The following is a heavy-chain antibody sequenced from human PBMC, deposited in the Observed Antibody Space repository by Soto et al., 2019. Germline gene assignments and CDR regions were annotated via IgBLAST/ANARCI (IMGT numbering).Heavy chain of an antibody. J-gene: IGHJ4*02. CDR3: ARDQNYIAAYYFDS. CDR2: ISYDGNDK. Sequence: GGSLRLSCAASGFIFSSYAMHWVRQAPGKGLEWVTVISYDGNDKHYADSVKGRFTISRDNSKNTLFLEMNSLRAEDTAVYYCARDQNYIAAYYFDSWGQGTLVTVSS. D-gene: IGHD6-13*01. CDR1: GFIFSSYA. V-gene: IGHV3-30-3*01.